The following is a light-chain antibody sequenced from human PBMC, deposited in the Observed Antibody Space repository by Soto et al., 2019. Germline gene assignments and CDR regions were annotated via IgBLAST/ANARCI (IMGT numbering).Light chain of an antibody. CDR2: CAS. CDR3: QQSANSPVT. CDR1: QSVSSTY. V-gene: IGKV3-20*01. J-gene: IGKJ2*01. Sequence: TVLMQSPGTLSLSPGERATLSCRASQSVSSTYVSWYQQKPGQAPRLLIFCASSRATGIPDRFSGSGSGTDFTLTISRLEPEDFAVYYCQQSANSPVTFGQGTKLEIK.